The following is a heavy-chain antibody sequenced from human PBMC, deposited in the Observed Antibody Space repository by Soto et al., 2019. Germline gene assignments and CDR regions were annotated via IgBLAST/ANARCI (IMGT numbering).Heavy chain of an antibody. D-gene: IGHD2-8*01. Sequence: PLETLSLTCAVYVGSFRCYYLNWIRQPPGKGLEWIGEINHSGRTKYNPSLNSRVTISVDTSKNQFSLKLGSVTAADTAVYYCARAAEYAWFDPWGRGTLVTVSS. V-gene: IGHV4-34*01. J-gene: IGHJ5*02. CDR1: VGSFRCYY. CDR3: ARAAEYAWFDP. CDR2: INHSGRT.